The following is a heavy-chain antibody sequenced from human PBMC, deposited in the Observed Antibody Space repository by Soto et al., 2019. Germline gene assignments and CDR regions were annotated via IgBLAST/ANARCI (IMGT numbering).Heavy chain of an antibody. CDR1: GLTISGKKY. D-gene: IGHD1-1*01. Sequence: DVQLVESGGGLFQPGESLRLSCAAFGLTISGKKYVAWVRQAPGKGLEWVSALYDLDGSFYADSVKGRFTTSSDSSKTTVYLQTNDLRPDDTAVYYCATWHEREHAYDVWGQGTTVTVSS. CDR3: ATWHEREHAYDV. J-gene: IGHJ3*01. CDR2: LYDLDGS. V-gene: IGHV3-53*01.